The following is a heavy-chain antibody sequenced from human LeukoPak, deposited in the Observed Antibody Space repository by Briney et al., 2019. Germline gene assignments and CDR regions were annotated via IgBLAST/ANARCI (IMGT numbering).Heavy chain of an antibody. D-gene: IGHD6-13*01. CDR3: ARDSGAAGLPVWFDP. J-gene: IGHJ5*02. Sequence: ASVKVSCKASGYTFTSYGISWVRQAPGQGLEWMGWISAYNGNTNYAQKLQGRVTMTTDTSTSTAYMELRSLRSDDTAVYYCARDSGAAGLPVWFDPWGQGTLVTVSS. CDR2: ISAYNGNT. CDR1: GYTFTSYG. V-gene: IGHV1-18*01.